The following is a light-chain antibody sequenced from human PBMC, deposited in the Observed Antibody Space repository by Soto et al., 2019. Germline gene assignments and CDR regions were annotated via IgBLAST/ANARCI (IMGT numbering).Light chain of an antibody. J-gene: IGLJ2*01. V-gene: IGLV1-47*01. CDR3: AAWYDSLSGPEVV. Sequence: QSVLTQPPSASGTPGQRVTISCSGSSSNIGSNYVYWYQQLPGTAPKLLIYRNNQRPSGVPDRFSGSKSGTSASLAISGLRSEDEADYYCAAWYDSLSGPEVVFGGGTQLTVL. CDR1: SSNIGSNY. CDR2: RNN.